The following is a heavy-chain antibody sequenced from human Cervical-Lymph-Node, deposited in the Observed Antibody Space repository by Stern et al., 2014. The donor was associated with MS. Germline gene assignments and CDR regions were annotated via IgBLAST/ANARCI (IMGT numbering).Heavy chain of an antibody. V-gene: IGHV1-69*01. Sequence: QVQLMQSGAEVRKPGSSVKVSCKASGGPFSRYGISWVRQAPGHGLEWMGGIIPVVETADYAEQFQGRVTITADGSTSTAYMELSSLTSADPAVYYCARGPYNRDFFEYWGQGTLVTVSS. CDR1: GGPFSRYG. CDR3: ARGPYNRDFFEY. CDR2: IIPVVETA. D-gene: IGHD1-1*01. J-gene: IGHJ4*02.